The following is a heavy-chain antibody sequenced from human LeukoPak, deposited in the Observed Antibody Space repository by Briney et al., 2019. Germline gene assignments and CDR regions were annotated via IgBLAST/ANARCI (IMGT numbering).Heavy chain of an antibody. J-gene: IGHJ4*02. V-gene: IGHV3-15*01. CDR1: GFTSSNAW. Sequence: PGGSLRLSCAASGFTSSNAWMSWVRQVPGKGREWVGRIKSKTDGETTDYAAPVKGRFTISRDDSKNTLYLQMNSLKTEDTAVYYCTAFIAAPMTDYWGQGTLVTVSS. CDR3: TAFIAAPMTDY. CDR2: IKSKTDGETT. D-gene: IGHD6-13*01.